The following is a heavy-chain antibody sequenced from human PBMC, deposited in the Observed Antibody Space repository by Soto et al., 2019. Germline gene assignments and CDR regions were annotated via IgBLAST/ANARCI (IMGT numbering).Heavy chain of an antibody. D-gene: IGHD2-2*01. Sequence: ASVKVSCKASAYTFTSHGISWVRQAPGQGLEWMGWISIDNGNTNYAQKLQGRVTMTTDTSTSTAYMELRSLRSDDTAMYYCARTHCTSTTCYAYAGDFQHWGQGTLVTVSS. J-gene: IGHJ1*01. CDR2: ISIDNGNT. V-gene: IGHV1-18*01. CDR3: ARTHCTSTTCYAYAGDFQH. CDR1: AYTFTSHG.